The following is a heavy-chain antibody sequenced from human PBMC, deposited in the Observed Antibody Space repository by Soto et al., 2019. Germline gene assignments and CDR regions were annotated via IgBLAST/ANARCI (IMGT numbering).Heavy chain of an antibody. J-gene: IGHJ4*02. CDR3: ARDRAAALY. CDR1: GYTFTGYY. CDR2: INPNSGGT. V-gene: IGHV1-2*02. D-gene: IGHD6-13*01. Sequence: GASVKVSCKASGYTFTGYYIHWVRQAPVQGLEWMGWINPNSGGTNYAQKFQGRVTMTRDTYISTAYMELSRLRSDDTAVYYCARDRAAALYWGQGTLVTAPQ.